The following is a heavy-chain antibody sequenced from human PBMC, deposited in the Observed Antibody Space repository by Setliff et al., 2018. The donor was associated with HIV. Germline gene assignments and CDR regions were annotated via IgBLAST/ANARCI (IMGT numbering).Heavy chain of an antibody. CDR2: IKGDGSAE. V-gene: IGHV3-7*01. CDR3: VRAIGYCSGSSCYGMDWYFDL. Sequence: GGSLRLSCAASGFTFSTSWMTWVRQAPGQGLEWVANIKGDGSAEYYVDSAKGRFTISRDNAKNSLYLQMNSLRAEDTALYYCVRAIGYCSGSSCYGMDWYFDLWGRGTLVTVSS. J-gene: IGHJ2*01. CDR1: GFTFSTSW. D-gene: IGHD2-2*01.